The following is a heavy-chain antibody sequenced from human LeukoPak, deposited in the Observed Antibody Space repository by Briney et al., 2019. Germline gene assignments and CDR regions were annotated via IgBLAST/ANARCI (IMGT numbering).Heavy chain of an antibody. CDR1: GFTFTTYW. D-gene: IGHD4-23*01. J-gene: IGHJ5*02. CDR2: IKQDGSEK. V-gene: IGHV3-7*01. CDR3: AKDSLLTVVSPVAAS. Sequence: PGGSLRLSCAASGFTFTTYWMSWVRQAPGKGLGWVANIKQDGSEKYYADSVKGRFAISRDNAKNSLFLQMNALSVEDTAVYYCAKDSLLTVVSPVAASWGQGIQVTVSS.